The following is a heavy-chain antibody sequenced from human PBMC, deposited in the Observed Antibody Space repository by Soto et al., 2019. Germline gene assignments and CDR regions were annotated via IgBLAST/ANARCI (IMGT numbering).Heavy chain of an antibody. V-gene: IGHV4-34*01. Sequence: SETLSLTCAVYGGSFSGYYWSWIRQPPGKGLEWIGEINHSGSTNYNPSLKSRVTISVDTSKNQFSLKLSSVTAADTAVYYCASYDFWSGYYPYYFDYWGQGTLVTVSS. J-gene: IGHJ4*02. CDR3: ASYDFWSGYYPYYFDY. CDR1: GGSFSGYY. D-gene: IGHD3-3*01. CDR2: INHSGST.